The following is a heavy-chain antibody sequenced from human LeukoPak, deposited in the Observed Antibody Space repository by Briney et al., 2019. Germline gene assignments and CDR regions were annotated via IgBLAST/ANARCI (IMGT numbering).Heavy chain of an antibody. V-gene: IGHV1-3*01. J-gene: IGHJ4*02. CDR1: GYTFTSYA. CDR2: INAGNGNT. D-gene: IGHD3-22*01. CDR3: ARDSLYYYDTLLGFDY. Sequence: ASVKVSCKASGYTFTSYAIHWVRQAPGQRLEWMGWINAGNGNTKYSQKFQGRVTITRDTSASTAYMELSSLRSEDTAVYYCARDSLYYYDTLLGFDYWGQGTLVTVSS.